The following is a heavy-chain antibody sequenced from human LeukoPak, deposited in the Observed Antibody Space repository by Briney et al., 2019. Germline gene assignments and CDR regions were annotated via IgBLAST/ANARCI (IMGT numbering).Heavy chain of an antibody. CDR3: VRGYLGYSGYDFDY. CDR2: IYTEGST. Sequence: PGGSLRLSCAACGFTFSSYAMSWVRQVPGKGLEWVSVIYTEGSTYYADSVQGRFIMSRDISRNSLYLQMDSLRVEDTAVYYCVRGYLGYSGYDFDYWGQGALVTVSS. J-gene: IGHJ4*02. D-gene: IGHD5-12*01. V-gene: IGHV3-23*03. CDR1: GFTFSSYA.